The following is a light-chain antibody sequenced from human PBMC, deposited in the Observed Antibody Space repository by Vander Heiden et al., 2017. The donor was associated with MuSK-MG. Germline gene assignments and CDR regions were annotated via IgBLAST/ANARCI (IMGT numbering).Light chain of an antibody. CDR3: QQYDNCPLT. J-gene: IGKJ4*01. CDR1: QDISNY. V-gene: IGKV1-33*01. CDR2: GAS. Sequence: EIQMPPSPSALSASVGDRATITCGASQDISNYLAWYQQKPGKAPKLLIYGASNWATGIPERFSGSGSGTDFTLTISSLQSEDIAVYYCQQYDNCPLTFGGGTKVEIK.